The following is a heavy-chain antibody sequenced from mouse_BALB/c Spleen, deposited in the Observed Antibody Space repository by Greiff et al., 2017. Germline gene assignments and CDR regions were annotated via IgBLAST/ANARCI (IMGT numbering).Heavy chain of an antibody. Sequence: DVMLVESGGGLVKPGGSLKLSCAASGFTFSSYAMSWVRQSPEKRLEWVAEISSGGSYTYYPDTVTGRFTISRDNAKNTLYLEMSSLRSEDTAMYYCARDRYYGSSYDAMDYWGQGTSVTVSS. CDR3: ARDRYYGSSYDAMDY. J-gene: IGHJ4*01. CDR1: GFTFSSYA. V-gene: IGHV5-9-4*01. CDR2: ISSGGSYT. D-gene: IGHD1-1*01.